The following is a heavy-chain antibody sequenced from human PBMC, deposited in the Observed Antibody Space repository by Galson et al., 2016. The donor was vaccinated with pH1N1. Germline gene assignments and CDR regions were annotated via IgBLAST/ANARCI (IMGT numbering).Heavy chain of an antibody. CDR2: IDWDDDQ. Sequence: PALVKPTQTLTLTCTFSGFSLSTSGMCVSWIRQPPGKALEWLALIDWDDDQYYSTSLKTRLTISKDTAKNQVVLTMTNMDPVDTATYDCARTWFGEFGYYFDYWGQGTLVTVSS. CDR3: ARTWFGEFGYYFDY. J-gene: IGHJ4*02. V-gene: IGHV2-70*01. D-gene: IGHD3-10*01. CDR1: GFSLSTSGMC.